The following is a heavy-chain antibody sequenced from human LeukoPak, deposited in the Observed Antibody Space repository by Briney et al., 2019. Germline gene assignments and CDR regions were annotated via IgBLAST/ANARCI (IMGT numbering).Heavy chain of an antibody. CDR3: ARDLRVKPYYYDSSGYWGAFDI. Sequence: PGGSLRLSCAASGFTFSSYSMNWVRQAPGKGPEWVSSISSSSSYIYYADSVKGRFTISRDNAKNSLYLQMNSLRAEDTAVYYCARDLRVKPYYYDSSGYWGAFDIWGQGTMVTVSS. J-gene: IGHJ3*02. CDR2: ISSSSSYI. V-gene: IGHV3-21*01. CDR1: GFTFSSYS. D-gene: IGHD3-22*01.